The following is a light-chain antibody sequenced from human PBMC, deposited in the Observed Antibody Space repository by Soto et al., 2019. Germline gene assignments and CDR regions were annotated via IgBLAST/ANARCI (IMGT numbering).Light chain of an antibody. J-gene: IGKJ4*01. CDR1: QSVSSSY. V-gene: IGKV3D-20*02. CDR2: GAS. Sequence: EMVLTQSPDTLSLSPGERATLSCKASQSVSSSYLAWYQQRPGQAPRLLIHGASKRATGIPDRFSGRGSGTDFTLTISSLEPEDFALYYCQQRSSWPIFGGGTKVDIK. CDR3: QQRSSWPI.